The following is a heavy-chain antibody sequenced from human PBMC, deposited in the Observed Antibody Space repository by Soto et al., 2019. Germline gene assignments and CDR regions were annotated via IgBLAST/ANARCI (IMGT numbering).Heavy chain of an antibody. CDR3: ARGRAARPFYAFVE. Sequence: GGSLRLSCAASGFIFSDYYMSWIRQAPGKGLEWVSYISATGSTIFYTDSVKGLFTISRDNAQNSLSLQMHSLRAEDTAVYYCARGRAARPFYAFVEWGQGTMVTVSS. J-gene: IGHJ3*01. CDR2: ISATGSTI. D-gene: IGHD6-6*01. V-gene: IGHV3-11*01. CDR1: GFIFSDYY.